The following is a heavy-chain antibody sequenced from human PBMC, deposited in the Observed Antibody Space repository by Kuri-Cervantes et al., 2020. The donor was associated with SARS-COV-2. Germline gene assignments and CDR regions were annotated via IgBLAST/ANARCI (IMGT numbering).Heavy chain of an antibody. CDR2: IKSKTDGGTT. Sequence: GESLKISCAASGFTFSNAWMSWVRQAPGKGLEWVGRIKSKTDGGTTDYAAPVKGRFTISRDDSKNTLYLQMNSLRAEDTAVYYCARDPDSSGWYAGDAFDIWGQGTMVTVSS. CDR1: GFTFSNAW. CDR3: ARDPDSSGWYAGDAFDI. D-gene: IGHD6-19*01. V-gene: IGHV3-15*01. J-gene: IGHJ3*02.